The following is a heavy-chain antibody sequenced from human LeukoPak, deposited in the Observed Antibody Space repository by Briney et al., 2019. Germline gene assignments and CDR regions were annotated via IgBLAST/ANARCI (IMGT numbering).Heavy chain of an antibody. J-gene: IGHJ4*02. CDR2: IKQDGSEK. CDR3: AREEIHYDFWSGYRNYFHY. D-gene: IGHD3-3*01. Sequence: TGGSLRLSCAASGFTFSSYWMSWVRQAPGKGLEWVANIKQDGSEKYYVDSVKGRFTISRDNAKNSLYLQMNSLRAEDTAVYYCAREEIHYDFWSGYRNYFHYWGQGTLVTVSS. CDR1: GFTFSSYW. V-gene: IGHV3-7*01.